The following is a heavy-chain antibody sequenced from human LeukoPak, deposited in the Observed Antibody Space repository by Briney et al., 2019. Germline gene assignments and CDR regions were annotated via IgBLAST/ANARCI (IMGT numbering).Heavy chain of an antibody. CDR3: ARGSWSSSIDY. Sequence: KTSETLSLTCTVSGGSVSSGDYYWSWIRQPPGKGLEWIGYIYYRGSTYYNPSLKSRLTISVDTSKNQFSLRLSSVTAADTAVYYCARGSWSSSIDYWGQGTLVTVSS. CDR2: IYYRGST. J-gene: IGHJ4*02. D-gene: IGHD6-6*01. V-gene: IGHV4-30-4*01. CDR1: GGSVSSGDYY.